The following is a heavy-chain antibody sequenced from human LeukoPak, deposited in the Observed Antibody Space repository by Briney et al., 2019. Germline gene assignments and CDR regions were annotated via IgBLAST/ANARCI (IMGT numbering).Heavy chain of an antibody. Sequence: GASVKVSCKASGYTFTSYYMHWVRQAPGHGLEWMGIINPSGGSTTYAQKFQGRVTITRNTSISTAYMELSSLRSEDTAVHYCARGHSGSSWSVFDYWGQGTLVTVSS. D-gene: IGHD6-13*01. J-gene: IGHJ4*02. CDR3: ARGHSGSSWSVFDY. CDR1: GYTFTSYY. CDR2: INPSGGST. V-gene: IGHV1-46*01.